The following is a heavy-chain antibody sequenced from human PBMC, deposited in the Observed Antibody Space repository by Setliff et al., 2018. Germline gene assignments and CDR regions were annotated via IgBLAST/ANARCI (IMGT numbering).Heavy chain of an antibody. CDR2: INPKTGGT. J-gene: IGHJ3*01. V-gene: IGHV1-2*04. CDR3: ARSDHLVVDGFDV. D-gene: IGHD3-16*01. CDR1: GYAFTDNY. Sequence: GASVKVSCKTSGYAFTDNYIHWVRQAPGQGLEWVGWINPKTGGTNLAQKFQGWVSMTRDTSITTAYMELSRLTSDDMAVYFCARSDHLVVDGFDVWGQGTMVT.